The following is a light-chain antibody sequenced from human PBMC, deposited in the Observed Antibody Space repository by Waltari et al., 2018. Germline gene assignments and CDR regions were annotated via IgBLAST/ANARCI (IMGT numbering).Light chain of an antibody. CDR2: RNN. CDR1: SSHSGRNY. V-gene: IGLV1-47*01. J-gene: IGLJ2*01. Sequence: QSVLTQPPSASGTPAQRVTISCSGSSSHSGRNYVYWFQQLPGPAPKLLIYRNNQRPSGVPDRFSGSKSGTSASLAISGLRSEDEADYYCAAWDDSLSGRGVFGGGTKLTVL. CDR3: AAWDDSLSGRGV.